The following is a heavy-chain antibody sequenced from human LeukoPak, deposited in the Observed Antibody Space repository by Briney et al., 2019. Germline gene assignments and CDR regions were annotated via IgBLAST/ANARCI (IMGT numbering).Heavy chain of an antibody. D-gene: IGHD5-18*01. CDR2: IYYSGST. CDR1: GGSVSSGSYY. V-gene: IGHV4-61*01. Sequence: PSGTLSLTCAVSGGSVSSGSYYWSWIRQPPGKGLEWIGYIYYSGSTNYNPSLKSRVTISVDTSKNQFSLKLSSVTAADTAVYYCARGQLWFRTLDYWGQGTLVTVSS. CDR3: ARGQLWFRTLDY. J-gene: IGHJ4*02.